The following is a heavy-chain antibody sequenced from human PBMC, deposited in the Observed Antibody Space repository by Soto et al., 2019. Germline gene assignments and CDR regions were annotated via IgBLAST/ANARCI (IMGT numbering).Heavy chain of an antibody. CDR1: GGSISGYY. CDR3: ARDRDSYGRLDY. V-gene: IGHV4-4*07. D-gene: IGHD5-18*01. CDR2: IYSGGGT. Sequence: SETLSLTCSVSGGSISGYYWTWIRQPAGKGLEWIGRIYSGGGTDYRSSLRGRVTMSVDTSKNQFSLKLTSVTAADTAVYYCARDRDSYGRLDYWGQGTLVTVSS. J-gene: IGHJ4*02.